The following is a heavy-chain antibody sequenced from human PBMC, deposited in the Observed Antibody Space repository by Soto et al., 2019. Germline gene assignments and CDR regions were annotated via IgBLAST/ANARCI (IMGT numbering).Heavy chain of an antibody. CDR2: MNPSSGNT. V-gene: IGHV1-8*01. D-gene: IGHD3-3*01. J-gene: IGHJ6*03. Sequence: ASVKVSCKASGYTFTSYDINWVRQATGQGLEWMGWMNPSSGNTGYAQKFQGRVTMTRNTSISTAYMELSSLRSEDTAVYYCARGVTIFGVVTYYYYYYMDVWGKGTTVTVSS. CDR3: ARGVTIFGVVTYYYYYYMDV. CDR1: GYTFTSYD.